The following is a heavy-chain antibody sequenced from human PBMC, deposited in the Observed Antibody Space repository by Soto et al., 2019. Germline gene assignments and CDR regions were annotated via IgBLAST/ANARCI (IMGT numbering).Heavy chain of an antibody. CDR3: ARAGDSGDDYGEGGHYGMDV. CDR1: GYTFTSSA. J-gene: IGHJ6*02. V-gene: IGHV1-8*01. D-gene: IGHD5-12*01. CDR2: MNPNSGNT. Sequence: QVQLVQSGAEVKKPGASVKVSCKASGYTFTSSAMNWVRQATGQGLAWMGWMNPNSGNTGYAQKFQSRVTMTRNTSLSTAYMELSRLRCEDTAVYYCARAGDSGDDYGEGGHYGMDVWGQGPTVTVSS.